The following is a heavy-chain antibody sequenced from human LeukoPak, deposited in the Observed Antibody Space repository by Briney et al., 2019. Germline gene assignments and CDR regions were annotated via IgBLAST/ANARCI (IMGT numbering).Heavy chain of an antibody. D-gene: IGHD2-21*02. CDR2: IHYTGAT. CDR1: GGSITGYY. J-gene: IGHJ3*02. CDR3: ARTTVVVTAILTHDAFDI. V-gene: IGHV4-34*01. Sequence: SETLSLTCAVYGGSITGYYWSWIRQTPGRGLEWVGEIHYTGATSYNPSLKSQATISTDTSKNQFSLRLSSVTAADTAVYYCARTTVVVTAILTHDAFDIWGQGTMVTVSS.